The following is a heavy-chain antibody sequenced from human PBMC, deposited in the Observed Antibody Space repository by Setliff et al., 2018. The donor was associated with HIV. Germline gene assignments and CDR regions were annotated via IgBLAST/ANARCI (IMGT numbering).Heavy chain of an antibody. Sequence: GASVKVSCKASGGTYSSYSINWVRQAPEQGLEWLGGIVPAIGITNYAQKFQGRVTFIADKSTSTAYMELSSLRSEDTAVYYCARTYYDSLTGYYSTFGYWGQGTLVTVSS. V-gene: IGHV1-69*10. J-gene: IGHJ4*02. CDR1: GGTYSSYS. D-gene: IGHD3-9*01. CDR3: ARTYYDSLTGYYSTFGY. CDR2: IVPAIGIT.